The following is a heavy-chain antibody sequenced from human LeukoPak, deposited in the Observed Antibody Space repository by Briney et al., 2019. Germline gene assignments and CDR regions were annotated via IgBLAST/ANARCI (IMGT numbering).Heavy chain of an antibody. Sequence: SETLSLTCIVSGGSISSYYWSWIRQPPGKGLEWIGHIYHSGSTNYNPSLKSRVTILVDTSKNQFSLKLSSVTAADTAVYYCARDQYYYGSGSYSGAFDIWGQGTMVTVSS. CDR2: IYHSGST. CDR3: ARDQYYYGSGSYSGAFDI. V-gene: IGHV4-59*12. D-gene: IGHD3-10*01. CDR1: GGSISSYY. J-gene: IGHJ3*02.